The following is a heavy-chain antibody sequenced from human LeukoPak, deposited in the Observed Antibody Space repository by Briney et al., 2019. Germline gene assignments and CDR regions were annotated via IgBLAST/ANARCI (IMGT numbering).Heavy chain of an antibody. CDR2: IYYSGST. J-gene: IGHJ5*02. Sequence: PSETLSLTCTVSGGSISSYYWSWIRQPPGKGLEWIGYIYYSGSTNYNPSLKSRVTISVDTSKNQFSLKLSSVTAADTAVYYCARLPSAEMATDHYNWFDPWGQGTLVTVSS. V-gene: IGHV4-59*08. CDR1: GGSISSYY. CDR3: ARLPSAEMATDHYNWFDP. D-gene: IGHD5-24*01.